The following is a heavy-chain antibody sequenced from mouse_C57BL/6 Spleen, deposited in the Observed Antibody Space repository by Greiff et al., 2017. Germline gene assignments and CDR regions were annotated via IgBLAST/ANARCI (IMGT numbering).Heavy chain of an antibody. CDR2: ILPGSGST. D-gene: IGHD2-3*01. V-gene: IGHV1-9*01. J-gene: IGHJ4*01. Sequence: VQLQQSGAELMKPGASVKLSCKATGYTFTGYWIEWVKQRPGHGLEWIGEILPGSGSTNYNEKFKSKATFTAATSSNTAYMQLSSLTTEDSAIYSCARYPLMVTTGYAMDYWGQGTSVTVSS. CDR1: GYTFTGYW. CDR3: ARYPLMVTTGYAMDY.